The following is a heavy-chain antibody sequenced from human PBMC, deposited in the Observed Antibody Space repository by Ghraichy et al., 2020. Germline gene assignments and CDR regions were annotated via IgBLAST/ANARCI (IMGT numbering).Heavy chain of an antibody. D-gene: IGHD3-22*01. J-gene: IGHJ4*02. CDR2: VSGTGGAT. CDR3: AKARYSYDSSNYYEY. V-gene: IGHV3-23*01. Sequence: GGSLRLSCAASGFTFSNHAMNWVRQAPGKGLEWVSAVSGTGGATYYADSVKGRFTISRDNSKNTLYLQMNSLRAEDTAVYYCAKARYSYDSSNYYEYWGQGTLVTVSS. CDR1: GFTFSNHA.